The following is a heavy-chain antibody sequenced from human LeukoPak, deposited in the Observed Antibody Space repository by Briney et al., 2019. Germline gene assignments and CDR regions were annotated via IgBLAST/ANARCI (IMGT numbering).Heavy chain of an antibody. CDR3: ARRSAGTYDY. CDR2: IYPGDSDT. J-gene: IGHJ4*02. CDR1: GCIFTAYW. D-gene: IGHD6-13*01. V-gene: IGHV5-51*01. Sequence: GESLKISCQGSGCIFTAYWIGWVRQLPGKGLEWMGIIYPGDSDTRYSPSFQGQVTISADKSISTAYLQWSSLKASDTAMYYCARRSAGTYDYWGQGTLVTVSS.